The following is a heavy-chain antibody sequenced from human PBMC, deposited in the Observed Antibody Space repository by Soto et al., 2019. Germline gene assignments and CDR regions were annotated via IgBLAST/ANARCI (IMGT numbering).Heavy chain of an antibody. D-gene: IGHD4-17*01. V-gene: IGHV3-21*01. CDR3: ARMGAVTTCSGSDYSYGMDV. J-gene: IGHJ6*04. CDR2: ISSSGSYI. Sequence: EVQLVESGGGLVRPGGSLRLSCAASGFTFSSYSMNWVRQAPGKGLEWVSSISSSGSYIYYADSVKGRFTISRDNAKNALYLQMNSLRAEDTAVYYGARMGAVTTCSGSDYSYGMDVWGEGTTVTVSS. CDR1: GFTFSSYS.